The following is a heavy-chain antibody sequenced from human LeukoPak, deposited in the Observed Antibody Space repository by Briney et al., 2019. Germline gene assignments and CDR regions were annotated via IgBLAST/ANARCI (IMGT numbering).Heavy chain of an antibody. CDR1: GGSISSGSYY. CDR2: IYYSGNT. D-gene: IGHD6-13*01. Sequence: SETLSLTCTVSGGSISSGSYYWGWIRQPPGKGLEWIGSIYYSGNTYYNPSLKSRVTVSVDTSKNQFSLKLNSVTAADTAVYYCARLPSSSWLNWFDPWGQGTLATVSS. CDR3: ARLPSSSWLNWFDP. J-gene: IGHJ5*02. V-gene: IGHV4-39*01.